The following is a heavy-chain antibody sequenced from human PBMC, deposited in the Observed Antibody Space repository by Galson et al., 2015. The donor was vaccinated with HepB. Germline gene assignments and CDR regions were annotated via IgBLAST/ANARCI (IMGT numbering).Heavy chain of an antibody. CDR2: ISSSGRTI. D-gene: IGHD3-10*01. CDR3: ARVSKRDTYYYGSGSYSYFDN. CDR1: GFTFSDYY. V-gene: IGHV3-11*01. Sequence: SLRLSCAASGFTFSDYYMSWIRQAPGKGPEWVSYISSSGRTIYYADSVKGRFTISRVNAKNSVYLQMNSLRAEDTAVYYCARVSKRDTYYYGSGSYSYFDNWGQGTLVTVSS. J-gene: IGHJ4*02.